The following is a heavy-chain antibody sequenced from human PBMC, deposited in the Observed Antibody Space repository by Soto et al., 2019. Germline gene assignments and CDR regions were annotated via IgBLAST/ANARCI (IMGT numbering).Heavy chain of an antibody. D-gene: IGHD6-19*01. J-gene: IGHJ4*02. CDR1: GYSISSGYY. V-gene: IGHV4-38-2*01. CDR2: IYHSGST. Sequence: SETLSLTCAVSGYSISSGYYWGWIRQPPGKGLEWIGSIYHSGSTYYNPSLKSRVTISVDTSKNQFSLKLSSVTAADTAVYYCARGTSGWNVRVFDYWGPGTLVTVSS. CDR3: ARGTSGWNVRVFDY.